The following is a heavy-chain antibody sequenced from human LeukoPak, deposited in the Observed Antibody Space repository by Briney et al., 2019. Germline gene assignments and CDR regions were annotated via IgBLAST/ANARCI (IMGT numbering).Heavy chain of an antibody. CDR1: GFTFSIFE. CDR2: ITNSGSTI. J-gene: IGHJ3*02. CDR3: VRGGGPSYKYNAFDI. V-gene: IGHV3-48*03. D-gene: IGHD2-15*01. Sequence: GGSLRLSCTVSGFTFSIFEMNWVRQAPGKGLEWVAYITNSGSTIDYADSVKGRFTISRDNARNSLHLQMSSLRAEDTAVYYCVRGGGPSYKYNAFDIWGQGTMVTVSS.